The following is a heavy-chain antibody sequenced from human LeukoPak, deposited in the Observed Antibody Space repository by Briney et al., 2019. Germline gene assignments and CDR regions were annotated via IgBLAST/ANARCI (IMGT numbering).Heavy chain of an antibody. CDR1: GGTFSSYA. CDR2: IIPIFGTA. D-gene: IGHD2-15*01. Sequence: AASVKVSCKASGGTFSSYAISWVRQAPGQGLEWMGGIIPIFGTANYAQKFQGRVTITADESTSTAYMELSSLRSEDTAVYYCARVTDCSGGSCYPATFDYWGQGTLVTVSS. J-gene: IGHJ4*02. CDR3: ARVTDCSGGSCYPATFDY. V-gene: IGHV1-69*13.